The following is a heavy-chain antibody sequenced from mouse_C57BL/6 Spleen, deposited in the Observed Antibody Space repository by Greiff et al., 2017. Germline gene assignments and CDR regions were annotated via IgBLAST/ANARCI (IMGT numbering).Heavy chain of an antibody. V-gene: IGHV1-50*01. CDR1: GYTFTSYW. Sequence: VQLQQPGAELVKPGASVKLSCKASGYTFTSYWMQWVKQRPGQGLEWIGEIDPADSYTNYNQKFKGKATLTVDTSSSTAYMQLSSLTSADSAVYYCARGGLGFDYWGQGTTLTVSS. D-gene: IGHD2-4*01. CDR2: IDPADSYT. J-gene: IGHJ2*01. CDR3: ARGGLGFDY.